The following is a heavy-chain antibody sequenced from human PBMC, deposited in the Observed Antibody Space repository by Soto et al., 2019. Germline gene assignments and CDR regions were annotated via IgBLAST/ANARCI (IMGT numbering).Heavy chain of an antibody. CDR1: GGSISSGGYY. V-gene: IGHV4-31*01. CDR3: PSTVALSYYGMDV. Sequence: SETLSLTCTVSGGSISSGGYYWSWIRQHPGKGLEWIGYIYYSGSTYYNPSLQSPVTISVHTSKNQFSPKLSSVTAADTAVYYCPSTVALSYYGMDVWGQETTVTVSS. D-gene: IGHD2-15*01. J-gene: IGHJ6*02. CDR2: IYYSGST.